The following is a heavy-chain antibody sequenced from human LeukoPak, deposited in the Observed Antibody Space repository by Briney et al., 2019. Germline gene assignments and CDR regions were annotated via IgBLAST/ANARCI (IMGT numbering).Heavy chain of an antibody. J-gene: IGHJ6*03. V-gene: IGHV1-2*02. Sequence: ASVKVSCKASGYTFTGYYMHWVRQAPGQELEWMGWINPNSGGTNYAQKFQGRVTMTRDTSISTAYMELSRLRSDDTAVYYCARAPPPYYYMDVWGKGTTVTVSS. CDR1: GYTFTGYY. CDR2: INPNSGGT. CDR3: ARAPPPYYYMDV.